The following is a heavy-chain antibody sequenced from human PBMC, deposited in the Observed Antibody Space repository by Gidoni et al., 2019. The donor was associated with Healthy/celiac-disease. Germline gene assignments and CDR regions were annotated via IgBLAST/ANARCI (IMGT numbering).Heavy chain of an antibody. CDR3: ARGIGWLRHFDY. J-gene: IGHJ4*02. V-gene: IGHV4-59*01. Sequence: QVQLPESGPGLVKPSETLSLTCTVSGGSISSYYWSWIRQPPGKGLEWLGYIYYSGSTNYNPSLKSRVTISVDTSKNQFSLKLISVTAADTAVYYCARGIGWLRHFDYWGQGTLVTVSS. D-gene: IGHD5-12*01. CDR1: GGSISSYY. CDR2: IYYSGST.